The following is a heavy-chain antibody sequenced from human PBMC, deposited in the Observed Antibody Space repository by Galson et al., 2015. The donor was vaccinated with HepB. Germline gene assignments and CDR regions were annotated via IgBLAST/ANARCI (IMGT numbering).Heavy chain of an antibody. CDR3: ARGVSRIMITFGGVIVIPQEGRWFDP. J-gene: IGHJ5*02. CDR2: INPNSGGT. Sequence: SVKVSCKASGYTFTGYYMHWVRQAPGQGLEWMGWINPNSGGTNYAQKFQGRVTMTRDTSISTAYMELSRLRSDDTAVYYCARGVSRIMITFGGVIVIPQEGRWFDPWGQGTLVTVSS. V-gene: IGHV1-2*02. CDR1: GYTFTGYY. D-gene: IGHD3-16*02.